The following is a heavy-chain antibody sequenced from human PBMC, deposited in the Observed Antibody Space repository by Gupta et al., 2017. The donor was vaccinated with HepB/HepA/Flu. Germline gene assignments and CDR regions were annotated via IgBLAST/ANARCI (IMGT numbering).Heavy chain of an antibody. V-gene: IGHV4-34*01. CDR2: INHSGST. J-gene: IGHJ4*02. CDR1: GGSFSGYY. D-gene: IGHD6-19*01. Sequence: QAQLQQWGAGLLKPSETLSLTCAVYGGSFSGYYWSWIRQPPGKGLEWIGEINHSGSTNYNPSLKSRVTISVDTSKNQFSLKLSSVTAADTAVYYCARGRIAVAGYFDYWGQGTLVTVSS. CDR3: ARGRIAVAGYFDY.